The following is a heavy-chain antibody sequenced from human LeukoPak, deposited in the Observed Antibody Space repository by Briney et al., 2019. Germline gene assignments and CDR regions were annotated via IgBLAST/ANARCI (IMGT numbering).Heavy chain of an antibody. CDR1: GFIFSNYA. D-gene: IGHD6-19*01. CDR3: ARAGASGWYAAGWFDP. V-gene: IGHV3-74*01. J-gene: IGHJ5*02. CDR2: INTDGRTT. Sequence: PARSLRLSCAASGFIFSNYAVHWVRQAPGKGLVWVSSINTDGRTTRYAASVQGRFTISRDNAKNTLYLQMDSLSGDDTAVYYCARAGASGWYAAGWFDPWGQGSLVTVSS.